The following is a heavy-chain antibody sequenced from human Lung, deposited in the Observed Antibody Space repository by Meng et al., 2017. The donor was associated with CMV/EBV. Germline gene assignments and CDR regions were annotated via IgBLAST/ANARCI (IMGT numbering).Heavy chain of an antibody. Sequence: GESLKISCAASGFTFSSYGMHWVRQAPGKGLEWVAFIRNDGSNKYYADSVKGRFTISRDNSKNTLYLQMNSLRAEDTAVYYCASRYCSSTSCYNYFDYWGQGTLVTVSS. CDR3: ASRYCSSTSCYNYFDY. D-gene: IGHD2-2*02. CDR2: IRNDGSNK. V-gene: IGHV3-30*02. CDR1: GFTFSSYG. J-gene: IGHJ4*02.